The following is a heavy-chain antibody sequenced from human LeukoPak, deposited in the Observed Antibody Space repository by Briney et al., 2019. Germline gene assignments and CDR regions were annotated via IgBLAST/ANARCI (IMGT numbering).Heavy chain of an antibody. V-gene: IGHV3-30-3*01. CDR3: ARDKGGLYGDYD. CDR2: ISYDGSNK. Sequence: GGSLRLSCAASGFTFSSYAMHWVRQAPGKGLGWVAVISYDGSNKYYADSVKGRFTISRDNSKNTLYLQMNSLRAEDTAVYYCARDKGGLYGDYDWGQGTLVTVSS. J-gene: IGHJ4*02. D-gene: IGHD4-17*01. CDR1: GFTFSSYA.